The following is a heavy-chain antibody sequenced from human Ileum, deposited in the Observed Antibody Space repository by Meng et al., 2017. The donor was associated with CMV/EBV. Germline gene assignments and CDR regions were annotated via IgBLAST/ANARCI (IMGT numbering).Heavy chain of an antibody. CDR1: GYTFNRFA. D-gene: IGHD3-10*01. Sequence: SGYTFNRFAISWVRQAPGQGPEWLGWINGYNGDTEYAQKFQGRVTMTTDTSTSTAYMDLRSLRSDDTAVYYCATDNRGGYYGMDVWGQGTTVTVSS. CDR2: INGYNGDT. CDR3: ATDNRGGYYGMDV. J-gene: IGHJ6*02. V-gene: IGHV1-18*01.